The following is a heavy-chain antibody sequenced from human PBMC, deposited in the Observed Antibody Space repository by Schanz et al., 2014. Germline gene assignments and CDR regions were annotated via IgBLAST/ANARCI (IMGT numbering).Heavy chain of an antibody. CDR1: GGPISSSGYY. D-gene: IGHD5-18*01. V-gene: IGHV4-31*03. Sequence: QVPLQESGPGLVKPSQTLSLTCTVSGGPISSSGYYWSWIRQHPGKGLEWIGYIYYSGKIYYNPSLMSRLTISVDTSKNQFSLKLRSVTAADTAVYYCARGIQAWLQWYFDYWGQGTLVTVSS. CDR3: ARGIQAWLQWYFDY. J-gene: IGHJ4*02. CDR2: IYYSGKI.